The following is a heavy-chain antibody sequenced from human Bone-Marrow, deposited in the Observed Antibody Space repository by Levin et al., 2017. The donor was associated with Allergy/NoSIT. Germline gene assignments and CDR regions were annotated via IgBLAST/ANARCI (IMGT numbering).Heavy chain of an antibody. Sequence: LSLTCAASGFTFSSYAMSWVRPAPGKGLEWVSAISGSGGSTYYADSVKGRFTISRDNSKNTLYLQMNSLRAEDTAVYYCAKDLTTVTRRIYYDYGMDVWGQGTTVTVSS. D-gene: IGHD4-17*01. CDR3: AKDLTTVTRRIYYDYGMDV. CDR2: ISGSGGST. CDR1: GFTFSSYA. J-gene: IGHJ6*02. V-gene: IGHV3-23*01.